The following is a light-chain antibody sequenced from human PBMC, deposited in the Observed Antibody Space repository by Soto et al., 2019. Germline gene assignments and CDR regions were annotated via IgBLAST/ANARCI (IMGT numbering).Light chain of an antibody. J-gene: IGLJ1*01. Sequence: QSVLTQPASVSGSPGQSITISCTGTDNDVGGYNYVSWYQQYPDKAPNLIIYDVTNRPSGVSMRFSGSKSGNTASLTISGLRPEDEADYYCSSYTSIAPYVFGSGTKVTV. V-gene: IGLV2-14*01. CDR1: DNDVGGYNY. CDR3: SSYTSIAPYV. CDR2: DVT.